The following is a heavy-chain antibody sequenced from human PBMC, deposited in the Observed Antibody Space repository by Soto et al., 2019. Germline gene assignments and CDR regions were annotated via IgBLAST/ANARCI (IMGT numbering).Heavy chain of an antibody. CDR2: INHSGST. Sequence: SETLSLTCAVYGGSFSGYYWSWILQPPGKGLEWIGEINHSGSTNYNPSLKSRVTISVDTSKNQFSLKLSSVTAADTAVYYCAKCGYDSSGRLLRYFQHWGQGTLVTVS. J-gene: IGHJ1*01. V-gene: IGHV4-34*01. D-gene: IGHD3-22*01. CDR1: GGSFSGYY. CDR3: AKCGYDSSGRLLRYFQH.